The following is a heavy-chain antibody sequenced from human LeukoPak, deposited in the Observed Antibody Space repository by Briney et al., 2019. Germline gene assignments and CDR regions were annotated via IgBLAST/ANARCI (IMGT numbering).Heavy chain of an antibody. Sequence: SETLSLTCTVSGGSISSSSYYWGWIRQPPGKGLEWIGSIYYSGSTYYNPSLKSRVTISVDTSKNQFSLKLSSVTAADTAVYYCARQPGYYGSGSYYSYYYYMDVWGKGTTVTISS. CDR2: IYYSGST. J-gene: IGHJ6*03. CDR1: GGSISSSSYY. V-gene: IGHV4-39*01. D-gene: IGHD3-10*01. CDR3: ARQPGYYGSGSYYSYYYYMDV.